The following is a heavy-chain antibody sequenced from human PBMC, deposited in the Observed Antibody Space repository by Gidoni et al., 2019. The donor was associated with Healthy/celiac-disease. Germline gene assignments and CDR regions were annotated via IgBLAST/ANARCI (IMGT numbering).Heavy chain of an antibody. CDR3: AKEGAYTAMVN. D-gene: IGHD5-18*01. Sequence: EVQLVESGGGLVQPGRSLRLSCAASGFTFDDYAMHWVRQAPGKGLEWVSGISWNRGSIGYADSVKGRFTISRDNAKNSLYLQMNSLRAEDTALYYCAKEGAYTAMVNWGQGTLVTVSS. CDR1: GFTFDDYA. J-gene: IGHJ4*02. CDR2: ISWNRGSI. V-gene: IGHV3-9*01.